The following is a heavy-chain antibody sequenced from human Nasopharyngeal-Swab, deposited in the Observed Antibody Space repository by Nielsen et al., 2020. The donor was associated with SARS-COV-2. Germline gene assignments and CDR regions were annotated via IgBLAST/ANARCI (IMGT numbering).Heavy chain of an antibody. V-gene: IGHV3-13*01. J-gene: IGHJ4*02. CDR1: GFTFSSYD. CDR2: IGTAGDT. D-gene: IGHD1-26*01. CDR3: ARARGSYQTYDY. Sequence: GESLKISCAASGFTFSSYDMHWVRQATGKGLEWVSAIGTAGDTYYPGSVKGRFTISRENAKNSLYLQMNSLRAGDTAVYYCARARGSYQTYDYWGQGTLVTVSS.